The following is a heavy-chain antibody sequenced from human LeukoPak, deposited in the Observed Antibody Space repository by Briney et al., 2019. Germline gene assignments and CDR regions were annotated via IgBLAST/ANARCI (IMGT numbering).Heavy chain of an antibody. CDR3: AREAFASGTWYFDY. CDR1: GFTFSTSD. J-gene: IGHJ4*02. V-gene: IGHV3-13*01. Sequence: GGSLRLSCAASGFTFSTSDMHWVRHAAGERLEWVSGIAITGDTYYRASVKGRFTISRENSENSLYLQMNSLTVGDTGVYYCAREAFASGTWYFDYWGQGVLVTVST. CDR2: IAITGDT. D-gene: IGHD3-10*01.